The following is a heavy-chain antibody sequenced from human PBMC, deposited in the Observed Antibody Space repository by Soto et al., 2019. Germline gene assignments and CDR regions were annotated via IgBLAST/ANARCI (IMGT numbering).Heavy chain of an antibody. V-gene: IGHV1-18*01. Sequence: ASVKVSCKAAGYTFTRYGISWGRQAPGQGLEWMGWISAYNGNTNYAQKLQGRVTMTTDTSTSTAYMELRSLRSDDTAVYYCARDRPEQAVAGKGGFDYWGQGTLVTVSS. CDR2: ISAYNGNT. CDR3: ARDRPEQAVAGKGGFDY. CDR1: GYTFTRYG. J-gene: IGHJ4*02. D-gene: IGHD6-19*01.